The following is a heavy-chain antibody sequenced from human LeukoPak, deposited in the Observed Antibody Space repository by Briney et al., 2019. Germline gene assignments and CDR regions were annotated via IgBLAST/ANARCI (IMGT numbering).Heavy chain of an antibody. CDR1: GFTVSSNY. CDR2: IYSGGST. J-gene: IGHJ5*02. CDR3: ARDRTDCGGDCITDWFDP. V-gene: IGHV3-66*01. D-gene: IGHD2-21*02. Sequence: GGSLRLSCAASGFTVSSNYMSWVRQAPGKGLEWVSVIYSGGSTYYADSVKGRFTISRDNSKNTLYLQMNSLRAEDTAVYYCARDRTDCGGDCITDWFDPWGQGTLVTVSS.